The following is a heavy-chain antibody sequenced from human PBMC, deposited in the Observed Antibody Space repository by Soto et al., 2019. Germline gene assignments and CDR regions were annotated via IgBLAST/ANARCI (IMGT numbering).Heavy chain of an antibody. V-gene: IGHV4-61*01. J-gene: IGHJ5*02. Sequence: SETLSLTCTVSGGSVSSDSYYWSWIRQPPGKGLEWIGFIYYSGTTNYNPSLKSRVMISLDTSKNQFSLKLSSVTAADTAIYYCARGHPPNWFDPWGQGTLVTVS. CDR3: ARGHPPNWFDP. CDR1: GGSVSSDSYY. CDR2: IYYSGTT.